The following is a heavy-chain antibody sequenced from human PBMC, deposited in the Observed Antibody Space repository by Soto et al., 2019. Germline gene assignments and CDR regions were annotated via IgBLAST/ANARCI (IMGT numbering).Heavy chain of an antibody. CDR1: GYSFTDYH. CDR3: ARGDSTDCSNGVCSFFYNRDMDV. D-gene: IGHD2-8*01. J-gene: IGHJ6*02. Sequence: ASVKVSCKASGYSFTDYHIHWVRQAPGQGLEWLGRINPKSGGTSTAQKFQGWVTMTTDTSISTASMELTRLTSDVTAIYYCARGDSTDCSNGVCSFFYNRDMDVWGQGTTVTVSS. V-gene: IGHV1-2*04. CDR2: INPKSGGT.